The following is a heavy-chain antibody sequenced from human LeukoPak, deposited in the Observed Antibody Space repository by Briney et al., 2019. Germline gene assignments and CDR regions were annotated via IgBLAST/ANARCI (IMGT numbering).Heavy chain of an antibody. Sequence: SETLSLTCTVSGGSISSGGYYWSWIRQHPGKGLEWIGYIYYSGSTYHNPSLKSRVTISVDTSKNQFSLKLSSVTAADTAVYYCARITGGYSYGYFDYWGQGTLVTVSS. J-gene: IGHJ4*02. CDR1: GGSISSGGYY. CDR3: ARITGGYSYGYFDY. D-gene: IGHD5-18*01. V-gene: IGHV4-31*03. CDR2: IYYSGST.